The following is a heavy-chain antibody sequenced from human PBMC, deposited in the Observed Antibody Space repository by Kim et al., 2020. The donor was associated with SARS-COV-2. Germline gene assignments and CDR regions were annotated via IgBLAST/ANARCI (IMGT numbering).Heavy chain of an antibody. CDR2: INHSGST. CDR1: GGSLSGYS. Sequence: SETLSLTCAVYGGSLSGYSWSWIRQPPGKGLEWIGEINHSGSTNYNPSLKSRVTISLDTSKNQFSLKLSSVTAADTAVYYCARTSPNLTVHPDYWGQGTLVTVSS. CDR3: ARTSPNLTVHPDY. D-gene: IGHD4-17*01. V-gene: IGHV4-34*01. J-gene: IGHJ4*02.